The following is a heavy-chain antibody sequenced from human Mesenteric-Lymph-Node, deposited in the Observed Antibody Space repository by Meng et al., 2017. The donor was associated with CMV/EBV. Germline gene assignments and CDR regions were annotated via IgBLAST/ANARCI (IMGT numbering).Heavy chain of an antibody. CDR1: GLTFSSHW. CDR3: AGVVVPAAIPYPFDY. J-gene: IGHJ4*02. D-gene: IGHD2-2*02. V-gene: IGHV3-74*01. CDR2: VGRDGSST. Sequence: GESLKISCAADGLTFSSHWMHWVRQSPGKGLVWVSGVGRDGSSTIYADSVKGRFTISRDNSKNMLYLQMNSLSAEDTAVYYCAGVVVPAAIPYPFDYWGQGTLVTVSS.